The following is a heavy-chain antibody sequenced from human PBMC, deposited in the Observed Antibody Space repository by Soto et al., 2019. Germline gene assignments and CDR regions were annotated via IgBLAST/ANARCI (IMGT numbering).Heavy chain of an antibody. CDR3: TRLNYYDSSGYPAYDAFYI. Sequence: GESLKISCKGSGYSFTSHWIGWVRQMPGKGLEWMGIIYPGDSDTRYSPSFQGQVTISADKSISTAYLQWSSLKASDTAMYYCTRLNYYDSSGYPAYDAFYISVKGTMVTVS. D-gene: IGHD3-22*01. J-gene: IGHJ3*02. CDR2: IYPGDSDT. CDR1: GYSFTSHW. V-gene: IGHV5-51*01.